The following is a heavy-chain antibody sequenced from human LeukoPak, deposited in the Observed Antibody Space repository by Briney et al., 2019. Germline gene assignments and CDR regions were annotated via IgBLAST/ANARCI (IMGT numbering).Heavy chain of an antibody. V-gene: IGHV3-21*01. Sequence: GGSLRLSCAASRFTFSSYSMNWVRQAPGKGLEWVSSISSSSSYIYYADSVKGRFTISRDNAKNSLYLQMNSLRAEDTAVYYCARRHAKDGAFDIWGQGTMVTVSS. CDR1: RFTFSSYS. J-gene: IGHJ3*02. CDR3: ARRHAKDGAFDI. CDR2: ISSSSSYI. D-gene: IGHD2-2*01.